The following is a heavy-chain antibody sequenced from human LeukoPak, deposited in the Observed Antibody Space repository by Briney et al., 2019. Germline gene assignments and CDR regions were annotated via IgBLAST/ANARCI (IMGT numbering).Heavy chain of an antibody. V-gene: IGHV3-48*01. CDR1: GFRFSRYA. CDR3: VRDVRSLMDV. CDR2: ISSDSRTM. Sequence: GGSLRLSCVGSGFRFSRYAMSWVRQTPGKGLEWISYISSDSRTMYYADSVKGRFTISRDNAKNSLSLQMSSLRVEDTAVYYCVRDVRSLMDVWGQGTTVTVSS. J-gene: IGHJ6*02. D-gene: IGHD3-10*02.